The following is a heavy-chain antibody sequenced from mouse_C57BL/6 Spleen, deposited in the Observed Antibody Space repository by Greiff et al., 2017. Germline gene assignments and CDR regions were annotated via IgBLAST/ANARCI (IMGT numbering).Heavy chain of an antibody. Sequence: QVQLKQPGAELVMPGASVKLSCKASGYTFTSYWMHWVKQRPGQGLEWIGEIDPSDSYTNYNQKFKGKSTLTVDKSSSTAYMQLSSLTSEDSAVYYCVVGDYAMDYWGQGTSVTVSS. V-gene: IGHV1-69*01. CDR2: IDPSDSYT. CDR3: VVGDYAMDY. J-gene: IGHJ4*01. D-gene: IGHD1-1*01. CDR1: GYTFTSYW.